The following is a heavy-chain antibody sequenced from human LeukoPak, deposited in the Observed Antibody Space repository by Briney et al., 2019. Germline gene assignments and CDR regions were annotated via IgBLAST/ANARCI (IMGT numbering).Heavy chain of an antibody. CDR1: GFTSSDHY. D-gene: IGHD1-26*01. Sequence: GGSLRLSCAASGFTSSDHYMDWVRQTPGKGLEWVGRSRNKANSYTTEYAASVKGRFTISRDDSKNSLSLQMNSLKTDDTAVYYCARASRSGSYFFYWGQGTLVTVSS. CDR2: SRNKANSYTT. V-gene: IGHV3-72*01. J-gene: IGHJ4*02. CDR3: ARASRSGSYFFY.